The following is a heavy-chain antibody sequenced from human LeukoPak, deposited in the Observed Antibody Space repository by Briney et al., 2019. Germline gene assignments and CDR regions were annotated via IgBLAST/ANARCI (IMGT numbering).Heavy chain of an antibody. V-gene: IGHV3-7*03. CDR3: ARAVHWTLPLDY. CDR1: GFTFSSYW. Sequence: PGGSLRLSCAASGFTFSSYWMNWARQAPGKGLEWVASINHNGNVNYYVDSVKGRFTISRDNAKNSLYLQMSNLRAEDTAVYYCARAVHWTLPLDYWGQGTLVTVSS. J-gene: IGHJ4*02. CDR2: INHNGNVN. D-gene: IGHD1-1*01.